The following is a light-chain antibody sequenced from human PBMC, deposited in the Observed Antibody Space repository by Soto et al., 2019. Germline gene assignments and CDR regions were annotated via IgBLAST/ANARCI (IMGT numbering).Light chain of an antibody. J-gene: IGKJ2*01. CDR2: GAS. CDR3: QQYNNWAQT. V-gene: IGKV3-15*01. Sequence: EIVMTQSPVTLSVSPGEKATLSCRASQSVSSKLAWYQQKPGQAPRLLIYGASTRPTGIPARFSGSGSVTEFTLSISSLQSEDFAVYYCQQYNNWAQTFGQGTKLEIK. CDR1: QSVSSK.